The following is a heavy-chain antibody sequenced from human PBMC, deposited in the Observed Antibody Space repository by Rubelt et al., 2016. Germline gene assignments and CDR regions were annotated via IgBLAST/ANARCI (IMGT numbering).Heavy chain of an antibody. CDR3: AVRGSSSSLCS. Sequence: QIQLVQSGAEVKQPGASVKVSCEASAYTFSTYGILWVRQAPGLGLWCMGWISRFNGNNNYAQKFQGRVTMTRKTSISTAYMELSSRTSEDTAVYYCAVRGSSSSLCSWGQGILVTVSS. CDR1: AYTFSTYG. CDR2: ISRFNGNN. D-gene: IGHD6-13*01. V-gene: IGHV1-18*01. J-gene: IGHJ5*02.